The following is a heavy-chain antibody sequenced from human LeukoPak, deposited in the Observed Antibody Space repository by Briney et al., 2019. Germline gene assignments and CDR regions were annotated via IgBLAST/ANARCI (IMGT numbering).Heavy chain of an antibody. D-gene: IGHD3-10*01. CDR1: GYTFTGYY. V-gene: IGHV1-2*06. Sequence: GASVKVSCKASGYTFTGYYMHWVRQAPGQRLEWMGRITPNSGGTNYAQEFQGRVTMTRDTSISTAYMKLSRLRSDDTAVYYCAREVWFGELDDWGQGTLVTASS. CDR3: AREVWFGELDD. J-gene: IGHJ4*02. CDR2: ITPNSGGT.